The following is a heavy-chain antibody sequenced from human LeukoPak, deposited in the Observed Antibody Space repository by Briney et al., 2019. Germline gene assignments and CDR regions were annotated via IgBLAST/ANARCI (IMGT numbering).Heavy chain of an antibody. Sequence: ASVKVSCKASGYTFTSYAMHWVRQAPGQRLEWMGWINAGNGNTKYSQKFQGRVTITRDTSASTAYMELSSLRSEDTAMYYCARGNHDGEYVVSGYYFYMDVWGKGTTVTVSS. CDR3: ARGNHDGEYVVSGYYFYMDV. D-gene: IGHD4-17*01. V-gene: IGHV1-3*01. J-gene: IGHJ6*03. CDR1: GYTFTSYA. CDR2: INAGNGNT.